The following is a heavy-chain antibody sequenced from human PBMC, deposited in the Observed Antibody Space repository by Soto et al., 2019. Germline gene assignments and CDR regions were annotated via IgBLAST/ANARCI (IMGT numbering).Heavy chain of an antibody. CDR2: INHSGST. CDR1: GGSFSGYY. D-gene: IGHD5-12*01. J-gene: IGHJ6*03. V-gene: IGHV4-34*01. Sequence: TSETLSLTCAVYGGSFSGYYWSWIRQPPGKGLEWIGEINHSGSTNYNPSLKSRVTISVDTSKNQFSLKLSSVTAADTAVYYCARGPLRSYYYYYYMDVWGKGTTVTVSS. CDR3: ARGPLRSYYYYYYMDV.